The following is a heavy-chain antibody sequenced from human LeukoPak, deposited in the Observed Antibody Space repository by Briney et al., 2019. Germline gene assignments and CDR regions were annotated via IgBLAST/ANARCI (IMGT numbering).Heavy chain of an antibody. V-gene: IGHV1-2*02. CDR2: INPSSGGT. CDR3: AAGRWLRSGSDY. Sequence: VSVKVSCRPSGYTFTGYYIQWARQAPGQGLEWIGWINPSSGGTNYAPKFQGRVTMTRDTSISTAYMDLSRLRYEDTAVYFCAAGRWLRSGSDYWGQGTLVTVSS. D-gene: IGHD5-12*01. CDR1: GYTFTGYY. J-gene: IGHJ4*02.